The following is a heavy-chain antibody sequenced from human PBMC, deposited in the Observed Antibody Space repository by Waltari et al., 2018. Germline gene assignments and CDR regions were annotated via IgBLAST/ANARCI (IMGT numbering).Heavy chain of an antibody. CDR2: IYYSGST. Sequence: QLQLQESGPGLVKPSETLSLTCTVSGGSISSSSYYWGWIRQPPGKGLEWIGSIYYSGSTYYNPAHKSRVTISGDTSKNKFALKLSSVTVADTAVDYWARHKIPQFYYYDSSGYYGLDYWGQGTLVTVSS. CDR3: ARHKIPQFYYYDSSGYYGLDY. CDR1: GGSISSSSYY. V-gene: IGHV4-39*01. D-gene: IGHD3-22*01. J-gene: IGHJ4*02.